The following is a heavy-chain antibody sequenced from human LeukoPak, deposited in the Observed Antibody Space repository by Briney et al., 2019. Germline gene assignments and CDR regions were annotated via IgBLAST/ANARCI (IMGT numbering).Heavy chain of an antibody. D-gene: IGHD3-22*01. V-gene: IGHV4-31*03. CDR2: IYYSGST. CDR1: GGSISSGGYY. Sequence: SETLSLTCTVSGGSISSGGYYWSWIRQHPGKGLEWIGYIYYSGSTYYNPSLKSRVTISVDTSKNQFSLKLSSVTAADTAVYYCARADYDSSGYHPYFDYWGQGTLVTVSS. CDR3: ARADYDSSGYHPYFDY. J-gene: IGHJ4*02.